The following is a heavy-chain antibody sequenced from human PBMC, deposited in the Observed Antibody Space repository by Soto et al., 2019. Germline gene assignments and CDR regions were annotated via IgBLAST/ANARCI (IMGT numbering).Heavy chain of an antibody. CDR3: ATGSSGWYVDFDY. D-gene: IGHD6-19*01. J-gene: IGHJ4*02. CDR2: IYYSGST. V-gene: IGHV4-61*01. CDR1: GGSVSSSYYY. Sequence: SETLSLTCTVSGGSVSSSYYYWSWIRQPPGKGLEWIGYIYYSGSTNYNPSLKSRVTISIDTSKNQFSLKLSSVAAADTAVYYCATGSSGWYVDFDYWGQGTLVTVS.